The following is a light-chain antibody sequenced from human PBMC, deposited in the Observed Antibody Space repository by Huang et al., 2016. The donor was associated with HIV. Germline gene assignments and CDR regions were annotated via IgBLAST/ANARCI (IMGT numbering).Light chain of an antibody. CDR2: DAS. CDR3: HQRSAWPLT. CDR1: QNVHSF. V-gene: IGKV3-11*01. Sequence: EIVLTQSPATLSLSPGERATISCRASQNVHSFLVWYQHKPGQAPRLLRYDASNRATGIPARFRGSGSGTDFTLTITNLQSEDSAVYYCHQRSAWPLTFGGGTKVEI. J-gene: IGKJ4*01.